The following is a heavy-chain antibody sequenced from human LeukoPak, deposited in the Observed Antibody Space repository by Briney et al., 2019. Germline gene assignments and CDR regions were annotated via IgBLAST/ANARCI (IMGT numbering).Heavy chain of an antibody. Sequence: ASVKVSCKASGYTFTGSYMHWVRQAPGQGLEWMGWINPNNGGTNYAQKFQGRVTMTRDTSISTAYMELSRLRSDDTAVYYCARARNSGSYRYYFDYWGQGTLVTVSS. CDR1: GYTFTGSY. V-gene: IGHV1-2*02. D-gene: IGHD1-26*01. CDR3: ARARNSGSYRYYFDY. J-gene: IGHJ4*02. CDR2: INPNNGGT.